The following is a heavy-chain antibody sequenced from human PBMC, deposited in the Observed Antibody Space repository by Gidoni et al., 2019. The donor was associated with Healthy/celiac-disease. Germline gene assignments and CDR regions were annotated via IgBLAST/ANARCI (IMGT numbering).Heavy chain of an antibody. D-gene: IGHD3-10*01. CDR2: ISYDGSNK. V-gene: IGHV3-30*18. J-gene: IGHJ4*02. CDR1: GFTFSSYG. Sequence: QVQLVESGGGVVQPGRYLRLSCAASGFTFSSYGMHWVRQAPGKGLEWVAVISYDGSNKYYEDSVKGRFTISRDNSKNTLYLQMNSLRAEDTAVYYCAKDPRLLWFGEFTGFDYWGQGTLVTVSS. CDR3: AKDPRLLWFGEFTGFDY.